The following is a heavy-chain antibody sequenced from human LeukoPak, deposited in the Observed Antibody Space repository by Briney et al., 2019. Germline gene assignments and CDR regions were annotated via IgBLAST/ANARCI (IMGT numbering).Heavy chain of an antibody. CDR1: GYTFTGYH. J-gene: IGHJ4*02. CDR3: ARDQGSLTRSWYTGY. Sequence: GASVKVSCKASGYTFTGYHMHWVRQAPGQGLEWMGRINPYSGDTNFAQKFQGRVTMTRDTSITTAYMDLSSLTPDDTAVYFCARDQGSLTRSWYTGYWGQGTQVTVSS. V-gene: IGHV1-2*06. CDR2: INPYSGDT. D-gene: IGHD6-13*01.